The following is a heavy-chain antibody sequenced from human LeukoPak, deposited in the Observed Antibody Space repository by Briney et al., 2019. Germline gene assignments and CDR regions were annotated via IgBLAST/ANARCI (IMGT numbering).Heavy chain of an antibody. Sequence: SETLSLTCAVSDDSFSSHYWTWIRQPPGKGLEWIGYISYIGSTDYNPSLKSRVTITIDTSKNQFSLKLSSVTAADTAVYYCARDLVTVTKGFDIWGQGTMVSVSS. D-gene: IGHD4-17*01. V-gene: IGHV4-59*11. CDR2: ISYIGST. J-gene: IGHJ3*02. CDR3: ARDLVTVTKGFDI. CDR1: DDSFSSHY.